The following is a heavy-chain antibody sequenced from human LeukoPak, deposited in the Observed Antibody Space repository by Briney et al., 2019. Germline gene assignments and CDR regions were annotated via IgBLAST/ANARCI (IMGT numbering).Heavy chain of an antibody. Sequence: PGGSLRLSCAAFGFTFNSYAMLWVRQAPGKGLDWVAVISYDGSNIYYADSVRGRFTISRDNSKNTLYLQMNSLRAEDTAVYYCARDPRASGAVVYYFDYWGQGTLVTVSS. CDR1: GFTFNSYA. CDR2: ISYDGSNI. CDR3: ARDPRASGAVVYYFDY. D-gene: IGHD6-19*01. J-gene: IGHJ4*02. V-gene: IGHV3-30*04.